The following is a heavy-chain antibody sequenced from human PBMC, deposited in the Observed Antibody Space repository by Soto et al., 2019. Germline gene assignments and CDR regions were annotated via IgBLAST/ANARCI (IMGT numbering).Heavy chain of an antibody. CDR2: IGSSSSYT. D-gene: IGHD3-9*01. CDR3: ARRRPTGYYNY. CDR1: GFPFSDYY. J-gene: IGHJ4*02. V-gene: IGHV3-11*05. Sequence: QVQLVESGGDLVKPGGSLRLSCAASGFPFSDYYMSWIRQAPGQGLEWVSSIGSSSSYTNYADSVKGRFTISRDNAKNSLYLQMNSLRAEDTAVYYCARRRPTGYYNYWGQGTLVTVS.